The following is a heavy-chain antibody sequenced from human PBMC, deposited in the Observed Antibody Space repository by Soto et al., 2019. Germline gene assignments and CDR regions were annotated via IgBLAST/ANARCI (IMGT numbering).Heavy chain of an antibody. CDR3: ANDLYYYDSSGSLAFDI. D-gene: IGHD3-22*01. CDR1: GFTFSSYG. CDR2: ISGSGGST. Sequence: GGSLRLSCAASGFTFSSYGMHWVRQAPGKGLEWVSAISGSGGSTYYADSVKGRFTISRDNSKNTLYLQMNSLRAEDTAVYYCANDLYYYDSSGSLAFDIWGQGTMVTVSS. V-gene: IGHV3-23*01. J-gene: IGHJ3*02.